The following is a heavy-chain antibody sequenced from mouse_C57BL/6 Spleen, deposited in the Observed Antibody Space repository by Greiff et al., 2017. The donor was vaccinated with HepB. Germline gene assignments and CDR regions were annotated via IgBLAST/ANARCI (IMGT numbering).Heavy chain of an antibody. Sequence: VQLQQPGTELVKPGASVKLSCKASGYTFTSYWMHWVKQRPGQGLEWIGNINPSNGGTNYNEKFKSKATLTVDKSSSTAYMQLSSLTSEDSAVYYCARRVIYYYGSSYGNYYAMDYWGQGTSVTVSS. CDR2: INPSNGGT. J-gene: IGHJ4*01. CDR3: ARRVIYYYGSSYGNYYAMDY. V-gene: IGHV1-53*01. CDR1: GYTFTSYW. D-gene: IGHD1-1*01.